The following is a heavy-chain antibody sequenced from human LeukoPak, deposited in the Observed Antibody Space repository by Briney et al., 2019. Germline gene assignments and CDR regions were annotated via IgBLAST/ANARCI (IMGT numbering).Heavy chain of an antibody. J-gene: IGHJ3*02. Sequence: GGSLRLSWAASGFTFRNYWMSWVRQAPGKGLEWVANIKQDRSEKYYADSVKGRFTISRDNFKNTLYLQMNSLRAEDTAVYYCAKDQSGWLDAFDIWGQGTMVTVSS. CDR2: IKQDRSEK. CDR3: AKDQSGWLDAFDI. V-gene: IGHV3-7*01. CDR1: GFTFRNYW. D-gene: IGHD6-19*01.